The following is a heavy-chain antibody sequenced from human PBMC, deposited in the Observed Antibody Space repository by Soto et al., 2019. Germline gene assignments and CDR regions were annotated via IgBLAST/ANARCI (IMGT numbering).Heavy chain of an antibody. CDR2: IIPIFGTA. V-gene: IGHV1-69*13. J-gene: IGHJ6*02. CDR1: GGTFSSYA. D-gene: IGHD4-17*01. Sequence: SVKVSCKASGGTFSSYAISWVRQAPGQGLEWMGGIIPIFGTANYAQKFQGRVTITADESTSTAYMELSSLRSEDTAVYYCARTGDYVPYYYYYGMDVWGQGTTVTVSS. CDR3: ARTGDYVPYYYYYGMDV.